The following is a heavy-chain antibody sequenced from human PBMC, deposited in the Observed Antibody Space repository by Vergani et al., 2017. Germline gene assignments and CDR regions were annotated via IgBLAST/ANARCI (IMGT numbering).Heavy chain of an antibody. CDR3: AREELWFGEFDY. CDR1: GFTFSSYS. CDR2: ISSSSSTI. J-gene: IGHJ4*02. V-gene: IGHV3-21*01. Sequence: VQLVESGGGLVKPGGSLRLSCAASGFTFSSYSMNWVRQAPGKGLEWVSSISSSSSTIYYADSVKGRFTISRDNAKNSLYLQMNSLRAEDTAVYYCAREELWFGEFDYWGQGTLVTVSS. D-gene: IGHD3-10*01.